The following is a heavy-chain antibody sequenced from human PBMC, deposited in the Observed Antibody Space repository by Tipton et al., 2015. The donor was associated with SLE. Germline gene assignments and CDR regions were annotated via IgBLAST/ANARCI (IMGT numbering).Heavy chain of an antibody. CDR2: IHYSGST. CDR3: ATTGGY. D-gene: IGHD4-17*01. Sequence: TLSLTCTVSGASIISHYWNWIRQPSGKGLEWIGYIHYSGSTNYNPSLKSRVTILVDTSNNQFSLRLSSVTAADTAVYYCATTGGYWGQGTLVTVSS. CDR1: GASIISHY. V-gene: IGHV4-59*11. J-gene: IGHJ4*02.